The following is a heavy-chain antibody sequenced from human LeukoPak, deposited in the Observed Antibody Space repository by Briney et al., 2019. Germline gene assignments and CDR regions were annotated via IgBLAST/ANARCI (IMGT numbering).Heavy chain of an antibody. V-gene: IGHV3-74*01. J-gene: IGHJ3*02. CDR1: GFTFSASW. CDR3: GRDLGGRGPTTFHM. Sequence: GGSLRLSCAASGFTFSASWMHWVRQVPGRGLVWVSRISSDGSNTIYADSVKGRFTISRDNAKNTLYLQMNSLSAEDTAVYYCGRDLGGRGPTTFHMWGQGTMVTVSS. CDR2: ISSDGSNT. D-gene: IGHD3-16*01.